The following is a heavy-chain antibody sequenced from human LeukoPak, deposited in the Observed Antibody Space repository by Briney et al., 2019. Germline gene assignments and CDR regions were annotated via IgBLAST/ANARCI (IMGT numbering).Heavy chain of an antibody. CDR3: ARIRDGYNDAYDL. V-gene: IGHV1-46*01. J-gene: IGHJ3*01. D-gene: IGHD5-24*01. Sequence: GASVTVSFTASGYTFTNSYIHWVRQAPGQVLEWMGLINPDGGNTNYAQNFQGRVTLTRDTSTSTVYMELSSLRSEDTAIYYCARIRDGYNDAYDLWGQGTVVTVPS. CDR2: INPDGGNT. CDR1: GYTFTNSY.